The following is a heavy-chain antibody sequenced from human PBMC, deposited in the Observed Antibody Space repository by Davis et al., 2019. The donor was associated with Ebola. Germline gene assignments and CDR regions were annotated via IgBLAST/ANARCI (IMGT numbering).Heavy chain of an antibody. Sequence: ASVKVSCKASGYTFTSYGITWVRQAPGQGLEWMGWISAYNGNTNYAQKFQGRVTMTTDTSTSTAYMELRSLRSDDTAVYYCARGITAAGDYYGMDVWGKGTTVTVSS. CDR1: GYTFTSYG. J-gene: IGHJ6*04. CDR2: ISAYNGNT. CDR3: ARGITAAGDYYGMDV. D-gene: IGHD6-13*01. V-gene: IGHV1-18*01.